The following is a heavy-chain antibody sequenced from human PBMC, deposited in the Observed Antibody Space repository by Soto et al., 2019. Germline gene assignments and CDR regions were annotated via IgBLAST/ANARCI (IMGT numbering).Heavy chain of an antibody. CDR2: INPNSGGT. D-gene: IGHD6-19*01. CDR3: ARDSGIAVAGTRAPAVLGLALEV. J-gene: IGHJ6*02. Sequence: ASVKISCKASGYTFTGYYMHWVRQAPGQGLEWMGWINPNSGGTNYAQKFQGWVTMTRDTSISTAYMELSRLRSEDTAVYYCARDSGIAVAGTRAPAVLGLALEVWGQGTKVTVSS. V-gene: IGHV1-2*04. CDR1: GYTFTGYY.